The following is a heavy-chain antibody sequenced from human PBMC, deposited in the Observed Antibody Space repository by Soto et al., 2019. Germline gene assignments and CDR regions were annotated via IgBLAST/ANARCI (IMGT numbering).Heavy chain of an antibody. CDR2: ISYDGSNK. Sequence: GGSLRLSCAASGFTFSSYAMHWVRQAPGKGLEWVAVISYDGSNKYYADSVKGRFTISRDNSKNTLYLQMNSLRAEDTAVYYCASVRYCSGGSCYYYYYGMDVWGQGTTVTVSS. CDR1: GFTFSSYA. J-gene: IGHJ6*02. D-gene: IGHD2-15*01. V-gene: IGHV3-30*04. CDR3: ASVRYCSGGSCYYYYYGMDV.